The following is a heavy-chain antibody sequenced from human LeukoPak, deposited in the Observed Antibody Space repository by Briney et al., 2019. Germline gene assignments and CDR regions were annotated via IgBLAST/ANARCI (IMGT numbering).Heavy chain of an antibody. Sequence: SETLSLTCTVSGGSVSSYYWSWMRQPAGKGLEWIGRINSSGTTNYNPSLESRVTMSVDTSKTQFSLKLTSVTAADTAVYYCARGGVDSTFYYYMDVWGKGTTVTVSS. D-gene: IGHD3/OR15-3a*01. CDR2: INSSGTT. CDR3: ARGGVDSTFYYYMDV. CDR1: GGSVSSYY. V-gene: IGHV4-4*07. J-gene: IGHJ6*03.